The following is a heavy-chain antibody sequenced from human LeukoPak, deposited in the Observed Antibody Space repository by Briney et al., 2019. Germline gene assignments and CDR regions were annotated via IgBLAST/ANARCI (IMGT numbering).Heavy chain of an antibody. V-gene: IGHV3-23*01. D-gene: IGHD2-15*01. Sequence: GGSLRLSCAASGFTFSSYAMSWVRQAPGKGLEWVSAISGSGGSTYYADSVKGRFTISRDNSKNTLYLQMNSLRAEDTAVYYCAKDYESGDIVVVVAAFDYYDYWGQGTLVTVSS. CDR2: ISGSGGST. J-gene: IGHJ4*02. CDR3: AKDYESGDIVVVVAAFDYYDY. CDR1: GFTFSSYA.